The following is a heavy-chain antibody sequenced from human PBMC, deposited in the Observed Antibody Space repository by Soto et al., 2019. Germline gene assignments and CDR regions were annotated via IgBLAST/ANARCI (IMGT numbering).Heavy chain of an antibody. Sequence: QVQLVQSGAEVKKPGSSVKVSCKASGGTFSSYAISWVRQAPGQGLEWMGGIIPIFGTANYAQKFQGRVTITADKSTSTGYMELSSLRSEDTAVYYCARRGYCSGGSCYGWFDPWGQGTLVTVSS. J-gene: IGHJ5*02. CDR1: GGTFSSYA. CDR3: ARRGYCSGGSCYGWFDP. D-gene: IGHD2-15*01. CDR2: IIPIFGTA. V-gene: IGHV1-69*06.